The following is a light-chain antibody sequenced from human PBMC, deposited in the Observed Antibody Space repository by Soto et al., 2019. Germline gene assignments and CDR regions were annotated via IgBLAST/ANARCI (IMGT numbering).Light chain of an antibody. CDR2: GAS. J-gene: IGKJ1*01. CDR1: QSVSSN. CDR3: QQYNNWPPWT. V-gene: IGKV3-15*01. Sequence: EILMTQSPATLSVSPGERATLSCRASQSVSSNLAWYQQEPGQAPRLLIYGASTRATGIPARFSGSGYGTEFTLTISSLQSEDFAAYYCQQYNNWPPWTFGQGTKVDIK.